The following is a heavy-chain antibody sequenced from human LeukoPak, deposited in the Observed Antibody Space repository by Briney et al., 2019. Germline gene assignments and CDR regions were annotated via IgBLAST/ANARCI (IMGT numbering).Heavy chain of an antibody. D-gene: IGHD3-22*01. Sequence: SETLSLTCTVSGGSISSGGYYWSWIRQHPGKGLEWIGYIYYSGSTYYNPSLKSRVTISVDTSKNQLSLKLSSVTAADTAVYYCARVGVGYYDVDYWGQGTLVTVSS. CDR2: IYYSGST. CDR1: GGSISSGGYY. V-gene: IGHV4-31*03. CDR3: ARVGVGYYDVDY. J-gene: IGHJ4*02.